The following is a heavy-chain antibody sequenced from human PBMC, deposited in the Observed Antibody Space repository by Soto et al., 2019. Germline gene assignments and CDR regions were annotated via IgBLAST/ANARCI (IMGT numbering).Heavy chain of an antibody. Sequence: GSLRLSCAASGFTFSNAWMSWVRQAPGKGLEWLGRIKSKTDGGTTDYAAPVKGRFTISRDDSKNTLYLQMNSLKTEDTAVYYCTTDYDDFWSGPYYYYGMDVWGQGTTVTVSS. D-gene: IGHD3-3*01. V-gene: IGHV3-15*01. J-gene: IGHJ6*02. CDR3: TTDYDDFWSGPYYYYGMDV. CDR2: IKSKTDGGTT. CDR1: GFTFSNAW.